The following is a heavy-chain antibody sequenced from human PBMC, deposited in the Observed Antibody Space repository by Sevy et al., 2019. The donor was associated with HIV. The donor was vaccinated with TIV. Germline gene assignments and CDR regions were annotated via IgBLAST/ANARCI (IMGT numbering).Heavy chain of an antibody. CDR1: GFTFSSYW. D-gene: IGHD1-26*01. CDR2: VNSDGSST. J-gene: IGHJ4*02. V-gene: IGHV3-74*01. Sequence: GGSLRLSCSASGFTFSSYWMHWVRQAPGKGLVWVSGVNSDGSSTNYADSVKGRFTISRDSAKSTLYLQMNSLRAEDTAVYFCVAANTWEDYWCQRTLVTVSS. CDR3: VAANTWEDY.